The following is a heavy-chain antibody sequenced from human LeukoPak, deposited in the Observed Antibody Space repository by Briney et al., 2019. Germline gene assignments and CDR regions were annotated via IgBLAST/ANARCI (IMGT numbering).Heavy chain of an antibody. Sequence: ASVKVSCKASGYTFTSYYMHWVRQAPGQGLEWMGIINPSGGSTSYAQKFQGRVTMTRNTSISTAYMELSSLRSEDTAVYYCARTYCTNGVCYTYAFDIWGQGTMVTVSS. D-gene: IGHD2-8*01. CDR1: GYTFTSYY. V-gene: IGHV1-46*01. CDR2: INPSGGST. CDR3: ARTYCTNGVCYTYAFDI. J-gene: IGHJ3*02.